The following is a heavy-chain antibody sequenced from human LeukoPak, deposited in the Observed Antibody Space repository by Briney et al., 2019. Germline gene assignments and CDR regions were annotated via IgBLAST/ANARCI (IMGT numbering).Heavy chain of an antibody. CDR1: GFTFSSYS. CDR2: ISSSSSYI. Sequence: PGGSLRLSCAASGFTFSSYSMNWVRQAPGKGLEWVSSISSSSSYIYYADSVKGRFTISRDNAKNSLYLQMNSLRPEDTAVYYCAKSQLIGSYHPPGYWGQGTLVTVS. D-gene: IGHD3-10*01. CDR3: AKSQLIGSYHPPGY. V-gene: IGHV3-21*01. J-gene: IGHJ4*02.